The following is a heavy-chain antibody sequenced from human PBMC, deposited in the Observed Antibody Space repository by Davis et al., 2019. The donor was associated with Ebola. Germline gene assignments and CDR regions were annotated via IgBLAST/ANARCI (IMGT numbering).Heavy chain of an antibody. CDR1: GGSFSGYY. J-gene: IGHJ4*02. CDR2: INHSGST. CDR3: ARQSLDFDY. V-gene: IGHV4-34*01. Sequence: SETLSLTCAVYGGSFSGYYWSWIRQPPGKGLEWIGEINHSGSTNYNPSLKSRVTISVDTSKNQFSLKLNSVTAADTALYHCARQSLDFDYWGQGILVTVSS.